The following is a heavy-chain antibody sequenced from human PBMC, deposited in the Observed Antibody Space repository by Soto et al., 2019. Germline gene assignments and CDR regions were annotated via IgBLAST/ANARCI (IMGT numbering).Heavy chain of an antibody. V-gene: IGHV3-30*18. D-gene: IGHD6-13*01. CDR1: EFTFSTYG. CDR3: AKDSSLMAAGGIVDY. CDR2: ISYDGSNK. Sequence: QVQLVESGGGVVQPGRSLRLSCAASEFTFSTYGMHWVRQAPGKGLEWVAVISYDGSNKYYADSVKGRFTISRDNSKNTLYLQMNSLTAEDTAVYYCAKDSSLMAAGGIVDYWGQGTLVTVSS. J-gene: IGHJ4*02.